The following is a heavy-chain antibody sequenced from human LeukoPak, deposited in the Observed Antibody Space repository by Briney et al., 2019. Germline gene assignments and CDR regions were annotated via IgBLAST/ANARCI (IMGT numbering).Heavy chain of an antibody. CDR1: GGSFSGYY. Sequence: SETLSLTCAVYGGSFSGYYWSWIRQPPGKGLEWIGEINHSESTNYNPSLKSRVTISVDTPKNQFSLKLSSVTAADTAVYYCARDLKRGYSYGHDYWGQGTLVTVSS. J-gene: IGHJ4*02. CDR3: ARDLKRGYSYGHDY. V-gene: IGHV4-34*01. D-gene: IGHD5-18*01. CDR2: INHSEST.